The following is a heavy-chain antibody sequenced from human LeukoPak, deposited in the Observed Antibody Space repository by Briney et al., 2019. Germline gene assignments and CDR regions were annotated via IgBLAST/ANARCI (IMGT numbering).Heavy chain of an antibody. J-gene: IGHJ4*02. CDR3: ARAVPPTHYYDSSGFLDY. Sequence: GASVKVSCKASGGTFSNYAISWVRQAPGQGLEWMGRIIPILGIANYAQKFQGRVTITADKSTSTAYMELSSLRSEDTAVYYCARAVPPTHYYDSSGFLDYWGQGTLVTVSS. CDR2: IIPILGIA. D-gene: IGHD3-22*01. V-gene: IGHV1-69*04. CDR1: GGTFSNYA.